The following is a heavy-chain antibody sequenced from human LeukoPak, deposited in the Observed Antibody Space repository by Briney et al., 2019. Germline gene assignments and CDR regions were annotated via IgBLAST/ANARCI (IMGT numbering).Heavy chain of an antibody. CDR2: IYPGDSDT. CDR1: GYSLTSYW. CDR3: ARTYDILSGYYGTGWLDP. V-gene: IGHV5-51*01. J-gene: IGHJ5*02. Sequence: GESLKISCEASGYSLTSYWIAWVRQMPGKGLEYMGVIYPGDSDTRYSPSFQGQVTISADKSISTAYLQWTSLKASDTAMYYCARTYDILSGYYGTGWLDPWGQGTLVTVSS. D-gene: IGHD3-9*01.